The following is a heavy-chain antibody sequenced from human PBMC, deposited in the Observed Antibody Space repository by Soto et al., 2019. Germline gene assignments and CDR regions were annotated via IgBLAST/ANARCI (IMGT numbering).Heavy chain of an antibody. Sequence: SETLSLTCTVSGGSISSSSYYWGWIRQPPGKGLEWIGSIYYSGSTYYNPSLKSRVTISVGTSKNQFSLKLSSVTAADTAVYYCARLSYSNNYYYYGMDVWGQGTTVTVSS. V-gene: IGHV4-39*01. D-gene: IGHD4-4*01. CDR3: ARLSYSNNYYYYGMDV. CDR1: GGSISSSSYY. CDR2: IYYSGST. J-gene: IGHJ6*02.